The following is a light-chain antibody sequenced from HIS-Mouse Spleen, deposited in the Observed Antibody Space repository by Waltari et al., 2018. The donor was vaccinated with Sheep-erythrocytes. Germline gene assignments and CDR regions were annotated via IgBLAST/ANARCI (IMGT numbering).Light chain of an antibody. Sequence: QSALTQPRSVSGSPGQSVTISCTGTSGDVGGYNEVSWYQQHPGKAPKLMIYDVSKRPSGVPDRFSGSKSGNTASLTISGLQAEDEADYYCCSYAGSYNHVFATGTKVTVL. V-gene: IGLV2-11*01. CDR1: SGDVGGYNE. CDR3: CSYAGSYNHV. J-gene: IGLJ1*01. CDR2: DVS.